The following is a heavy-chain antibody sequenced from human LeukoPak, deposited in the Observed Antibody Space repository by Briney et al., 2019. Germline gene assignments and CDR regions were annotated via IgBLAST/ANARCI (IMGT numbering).Heavy chain of an antibody. CDR2: ISNDGSNK. CDR1: GFTFSSYA. Sequence: GGSLRLSCAASGFTFSSYAMHWVRQAPGKGLEWVAVISNDGSNKYYADSVKGRFTISRDNSKNTLYPQMNSLRAEDTAVYYCARENSYGNGYYFDYWGQGTLVTVSS. D-gene: IGHD5-18*01. V-gene: IGHV3-30-3*01. J-gene: IGHJ4*02. CDR3: ARENSYGNGYYFDY.